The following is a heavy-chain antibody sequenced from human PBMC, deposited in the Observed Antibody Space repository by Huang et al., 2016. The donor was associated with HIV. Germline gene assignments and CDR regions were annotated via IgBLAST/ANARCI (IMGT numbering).Heavy chain of an antibody. D-gene: IGHD5-18*01. J-gene: IGHJ5*02. Sequence: EVPLVEYGGGLVQPGGSLRLSCAASGFTVNSNYMTRVRQAPGKGLELGSRLYHGGKANYAYSVKGRFTISGDISQNTVVRQMSSLRVEDTAVYYCARGRYGTPNAWGQGTLVTVSS. CDR2: LYHGGKA. CDR1: GFTVNSNY. CDR3: ARGRYGTPNA. V-gene: IGHV3-53*01.